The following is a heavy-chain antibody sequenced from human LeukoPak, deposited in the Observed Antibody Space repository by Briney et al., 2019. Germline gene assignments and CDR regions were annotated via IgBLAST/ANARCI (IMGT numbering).Heavy chain of an antibody. V-gene: IGHV5-51*01. D-gene: IGHD3-10*01. CDR1: GYRFNNYW. Sequence: GESLKISCKTSGYRFNNYWIGWVRQMPGAGLEWMALLFPGDSDTRYSPSFQGRVTISADKSISTAYLQWSSLQASDTAIYYCVRRPVRLLWFAPQRGGYFDLWGRGTLVSVST. CDR2: LFPGDSDT. CDR3: VRRPVRLLWFAPQRGGYFDL. J-gene: IGHJ2*01.